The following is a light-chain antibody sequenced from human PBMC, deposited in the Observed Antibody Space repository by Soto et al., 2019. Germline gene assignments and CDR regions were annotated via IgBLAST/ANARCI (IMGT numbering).Light chain of an antibody. Sequence: DIQLPQSPSSLSASVGDRVTITCRASQSISSYLNWYQQKPGKAPKLLIYAASSLQSGVPSRFSGSGSGTDFTLTISSLQPEDFATYYCQQSYSIPQTFGQGTKVDIK. CDR2: AAS. V-gene: IGKV1-39*01. J-gene: IGKJ1*01. CDR3: QQSYSIPQT. CDR1: QSISSY.